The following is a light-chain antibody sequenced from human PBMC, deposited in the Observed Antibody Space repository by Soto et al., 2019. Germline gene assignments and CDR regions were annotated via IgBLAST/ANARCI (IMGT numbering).Light chain of an antibody. CDR2: DDN. V-gene: IGLV1-51*01. CDR3: GSWDSSLSAYV. J-gene: IGLJ1*01. CDR1: SSNIGGNS. Sequence: QSVLTQPPSVSAAPGQKVTISCSGSSSNIGGNSVSWYQQLPGTAPKLLIYDDNKRPSGIPDRFSGCKSGTSATLGITGFQTGDEADYYCGSWDSSLSAYVFGTGPKGTVL.